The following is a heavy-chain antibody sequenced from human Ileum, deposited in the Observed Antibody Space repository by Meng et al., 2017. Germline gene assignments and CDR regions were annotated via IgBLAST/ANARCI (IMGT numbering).Heavy chain of an antibody. CDR1: GYTFTSYG. Sequence: ASVKVSCKASGYTFTSYGISWERQAPGQGLEWMGWISAYNGNTNYAQKLKGRVTMTTDTSTSTAYMELRSLRSDDTPVYYCARGSAEFYYYYGMYVWGQGTTVTVSS. J-gene: IGHJ6*02. V-gene: IGHV1-18*01. CDR3: ARGSAEFYYYYGMYV. CDR2: ISAYNGNT.